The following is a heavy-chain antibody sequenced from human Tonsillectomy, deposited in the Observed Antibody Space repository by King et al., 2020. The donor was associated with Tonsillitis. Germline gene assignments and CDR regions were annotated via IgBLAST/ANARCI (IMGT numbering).Heavy chain of an antibody. V-gene: IGHV3-30-3*01. CDR1: GFTFSNSA. J-gene: IGHJ4*02. CDR2: ISFDENNK. Sequence: VQLVESGGGMVQPGRSLRLSCAASGFTFSNSAMHWVRQAPGKGLEWVAVISFDENNKFYADSVKGRFTITRDNSKNTLFLQLNSLRAEDTAVYYCARLHYYSSGTSDYWGQGTLVTVSS. D-gene: IGHD3-10*01. CDR3: ARLHYYSSGTSDY.